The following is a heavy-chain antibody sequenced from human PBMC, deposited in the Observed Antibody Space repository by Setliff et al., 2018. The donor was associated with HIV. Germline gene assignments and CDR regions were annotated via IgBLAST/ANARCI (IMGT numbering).Heavy chain of an antibody. CDR1: GYTFTGYH. D-gene: IGHD1-1*01. CDR3: AGGLVSQKVPFDP. V-gene: IGHV1-2*02. Sequence: ASVKVSCKASGYTFTGYHIHWVRQAPGQGLEWMGWINPNIGGTNSAQKFQGRVTMTRDTSISTAYMVLSRLRSDDTAVYYCAGGLVSQKVPFDPWGQGTLVTVSS. CDR2: INPNIGGT. J-gene: IGHJ5*02.